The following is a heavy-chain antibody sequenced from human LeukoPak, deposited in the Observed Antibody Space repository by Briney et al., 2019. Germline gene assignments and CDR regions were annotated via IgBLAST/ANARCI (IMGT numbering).Heavy chain of an antibody. CDR2: ISYDGSNK. Sequence: GGSLRLSCAASGFSFSSYAMHWVRQAPGKGLEWVAVISYDGSNKYYADSVKGRFTISRDNSKNTLYLQMNSLRAEDTALYYCAKDRLVVARGAFDIWGQGTMVTVSS. V-gene: IGHV3-30*04. D-gene: IGHD3-22*01. J-gene: IGHJ3*02. CDR3: AKDRLVVARGAFDI. CDR1: GFSFSSYA.